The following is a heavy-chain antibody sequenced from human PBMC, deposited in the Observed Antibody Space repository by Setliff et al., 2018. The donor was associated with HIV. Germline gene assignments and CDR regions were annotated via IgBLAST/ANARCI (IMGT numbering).Heavy chain of an antibody. CDR3: ARGPGTPQVTMVRGFYMGV. Sequence: SETLPLTCTVSGSYISSYYWSWIRQLPGKGLEWIGYIYYSGSTNYNPSIKSRVTISIDTSKNQFSLKLNSLTSADTAVYYCARGPGTPQVTMVRGFYMGVWGKGTTVTVSS. J-gene: IGHJ6*03. CDR2: IYYSGST. V-gene: IGHV4-59*01. D-gene: IGHD3-10*01. CDR1: GSYISSYY.